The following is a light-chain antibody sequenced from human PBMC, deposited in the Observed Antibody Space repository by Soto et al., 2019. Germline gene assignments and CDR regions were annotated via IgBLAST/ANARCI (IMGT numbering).Light chain of an antibody. CDR2: DAS. V-gene: IGKV3-11*01. CDR1: QSISNY. Sequence: EIVLTQSPATLSLSPGERATLSCRASQSISNYLAWYQHRPGQAPRLLIYDASTRATGIPARFSGSGSGTVFTLTISSLEPEDFAVYFCQLRSNWAHTWTFGQETKVEIK. J-gene: IGKJ1*01. CDR3: QLRSNWAHTWT.